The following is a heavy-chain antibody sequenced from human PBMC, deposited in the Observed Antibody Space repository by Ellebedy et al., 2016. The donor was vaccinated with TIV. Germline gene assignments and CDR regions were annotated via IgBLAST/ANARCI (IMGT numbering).Heavy chain of an antibody. J-gene: IGHJ4*02. CDR3: ARVRFGDTAVDY. D-gene: IGHD5-18*01. V-gene: IGHV3-13*01. CDR1: GFTFRSYD. CDR2: IGTAGDT. Sequence: GESLKISCAASGFTFRSYDMHWVRQATGTGLEWVSAIGTAGDTYYPGSVKGRFTISRENAKNSLYLQMNSLRAEDTAVYYCARVRFGDTAVDYWGQGTLVTVSS.